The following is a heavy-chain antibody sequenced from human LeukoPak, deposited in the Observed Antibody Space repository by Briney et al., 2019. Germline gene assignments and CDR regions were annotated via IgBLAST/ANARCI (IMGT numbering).Heavy chain of an antibody. CDR2: ITYDGRNK. Sequence: GGSLRLSCAASGFSFAGYGMHWVRQAPGRGLEWVAVITYDGRNKYYADSVKGRFTISRDNSLNTLFLQMNSLRVEDTAVYYCASARESCIGSTCYEYFHHWGQGTPLTVSS. CDR1: GFSFAGYG. CDR3: ASARESCIGSTCYEYFHH. D-gene: IGHD2-2*01. V-gene: IGHV3-30*03. J-gene: IGHJ1*01.